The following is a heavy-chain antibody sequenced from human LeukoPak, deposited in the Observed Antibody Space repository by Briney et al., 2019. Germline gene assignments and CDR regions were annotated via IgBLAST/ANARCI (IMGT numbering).Heavy chain of an antibody. Sequence: PGGSLRLSCAASGFTFDDYAMHWVRQAPGKGLEWVSGISWNSGSIGYADSVKGRFTISRDNAKNSLYLQMNSLRAEDTALYYCAKDIAGLGYCSSTSCYGGYYYHGMDVWGQGTTVTVSS. V-gene: IGHV3-9*01. CDR2: ISWNSGSI. CDR1: GFTFDDYA. D-gene: IGHD2-2*01. J-gene: IGHJ6*02. CDR3: AKDIAGLGYCSSTSCYGGYYYHGMDV.